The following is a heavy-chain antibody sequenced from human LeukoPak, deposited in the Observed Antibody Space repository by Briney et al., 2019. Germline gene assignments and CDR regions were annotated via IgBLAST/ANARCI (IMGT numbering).Heavy chain of an antibody. J-gene: IGHJ6*03. Sequence: PSQTLSLTCTVSGASVNSGNYYWSWIRQPAGKGLEWIGRIYTSGSTNYNPSLKSRVTISIDTSKNQFSLKLSSVTAADTAVYYCARGHGGYDFWSGYYNYYYYYMDVWGKGTTVTVSS. CDR2: IYTSGST. V-gene: IGHV4-61*02. D-gene: IGHD3-3*01. CDR1: GASVNSGNYY. CDR3: ARGHGGYDFWSGYYNYYYYYMDV.